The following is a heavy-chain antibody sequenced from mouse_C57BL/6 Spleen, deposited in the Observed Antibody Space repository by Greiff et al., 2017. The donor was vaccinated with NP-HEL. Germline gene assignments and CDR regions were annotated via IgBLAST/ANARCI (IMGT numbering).Heavy chain of an antibody. Sequence: EVQLQQSGTVLARPGASVKMSCKTSGYTFTSYWMHWVKQRPGQGLEWIGAIYPGNSDTSYNQKFKGKAKLTAVTSASTAYMELSSLTNEDSAVYYCTRGTRSGYEGFAYWGQGTLVTVSA. CDR3: TRGTRSGYEGFAY. CDR2: IYPGNSDT. D-gene: IGHD3-2*02. CDR1: GYTFTSYW. J-gene: IGHJ3*01. V-gene: IGHV1-5*01.